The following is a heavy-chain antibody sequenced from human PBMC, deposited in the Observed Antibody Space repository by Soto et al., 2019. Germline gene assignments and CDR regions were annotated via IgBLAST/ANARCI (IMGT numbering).Heavy chain of an antibody. D-gene: IGHD2-21*01. CDR3: ARDGAGAYGLGWFDP. Sequence: QVQLQESGPGLVKPSQTLSLTCTVSGDSISRGGYYWNWIRQHPRKGLEWIGYIYHSGSTNYNPSLKSRVTISVDTSKNQLSLELSNVTAADTAVYYCARDGAGAYGLGWFDPWGQGILVTVYS. J-gene: IGHJ5*02. V-gene: IGHV4-31*03. CDR1: GDSISRGGYY. CDR2: IYHSGST.